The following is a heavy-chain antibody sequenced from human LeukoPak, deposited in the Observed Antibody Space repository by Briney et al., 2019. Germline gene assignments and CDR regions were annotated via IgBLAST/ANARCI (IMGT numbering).Heavy chain of an antibody. D-gene: IGHD3-22*01. Sequence: SETLSLTCTVSGGSISPGGYYWSWIRQHPERGLEWIGYINYSGSTYYIPSLKSRVAISVDTSKKQFSLELTSVTAADTAIYYCSRSGFPYYFAMDVWGKGTTVNVS. CDR3: SRSGFPYYFAMDV. J-gene: IGHJ6*03. CDR2: INYSGST. CDR1: GGSISPGGYY. V-gene: IGHV4-31*03.